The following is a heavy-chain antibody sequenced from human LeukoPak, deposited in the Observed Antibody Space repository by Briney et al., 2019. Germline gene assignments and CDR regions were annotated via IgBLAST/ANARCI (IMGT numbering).Heavy chain of an antibody. Sequence: SETLSLTCTVSGGSMTTNHWNWIRQTPGKGLEWIGYVFDSGRTKENPSLKSRVTLSADTSKTQLTLRLSSVTAADTAVYYCTTIKRGNIFGYFDFWGQGILVTVSS. CDR3: TTIKRGNIFGYFDF. CDR2: VFDSGRT. V-gene: IGHV4-59*01. D-gene: IGHD5-18*01. CDR1: GGSMTTNH. J-gene: IGHJ4*02.